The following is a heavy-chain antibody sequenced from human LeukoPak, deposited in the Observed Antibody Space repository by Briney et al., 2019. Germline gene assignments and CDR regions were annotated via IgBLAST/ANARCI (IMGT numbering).Heavy chain of an antibody. V-gene: IGHV3-21*01. CDR1: GFTFSSYS. CDR2: ISSSSSYI. J-gene: IGHJ4*02. CDR3: ASSRSNSNFDY. D-gene: IGHD4-4*01. Sequence: GGSLRLSCAASGFTFSSYSMNWVRQAPGKGLEWVSSISSSSSYIYYADSVKGRFTISRDNSKNTLYLQMNSLRAEDTAVYYCASSRSNSNFDYWGQGTLVTVSS.